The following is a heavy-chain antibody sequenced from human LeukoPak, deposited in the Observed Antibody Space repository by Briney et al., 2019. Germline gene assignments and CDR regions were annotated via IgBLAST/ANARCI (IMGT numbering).Heavy chain of an antibody. D-gene: IGHD3-22*01. J-gene: IGHJ4*02. CDR1: GYRFTTYW. CDR3: ARLYDSSGYPYYFDY. Sequence: GESLKISCNGSGYRFTTYWIGWVRQMPGKGLEWMGIIYPGDSDTRYSPSFQGQVTISVDKSISTAYLQWSSLKASDTAMYYCARLYDSSGYPYYFDYWGQGTLVTVSS. V-gene: IGHV5-51*01. CDR2: IYPGDSDT.